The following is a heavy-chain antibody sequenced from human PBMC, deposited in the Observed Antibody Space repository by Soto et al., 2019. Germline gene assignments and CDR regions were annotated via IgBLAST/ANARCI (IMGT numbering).Heavy chain of an antibody. CDR1: GYNFTTAW. Sequence: PGESLKISCKGSGYNFTTAWIAWVRQMPGKGLEWMGIIYPDDSHTTYSPSLQGRVTISADKSTTSAYLQWGSLRATDSAIYYCARSLLFGEVVASDWFFDLWGRGTLVTVSS. J-gene: IGHJ2*01. CDR3: ARSLLFGEVVASDWFFDL. V-gene: IGHV5-51*01. D-gene: IGHD3-10*02. CDR2: IYPDDSHT.